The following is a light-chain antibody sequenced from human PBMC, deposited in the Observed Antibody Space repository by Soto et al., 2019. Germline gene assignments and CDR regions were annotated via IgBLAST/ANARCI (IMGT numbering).Light chain of an antibody. CDR1: QTISNY. J-gene: IGKJ3*01. CDR2: GSS. Sequence: DIQMTQSPASLAASLGDRITISCRASQTISNYLNWYHQKPGEAPKILIYGSSTLQSGVPSTFSGSGSGTEFTLSISSLQPEDFGTYYCQQSYNVPFTFGPATKVDVK. CDR3: QQSYNVPFT. V-gene: IGKV1-39*01.